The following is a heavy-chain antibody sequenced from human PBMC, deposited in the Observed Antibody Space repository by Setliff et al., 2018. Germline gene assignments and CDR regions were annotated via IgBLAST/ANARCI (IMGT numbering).Heavy chain of an antibody. D-gene: IGHD6-19*01. CDR2: VFVSGST. CDR1: GGSISTYY. V-gene: IGHV4-4*07. J-gene: IGHJ5*02. Sequence: LSLTCTVSGGSISTYYWSWIRRPAGKGLEWIGRVFVSGSTNYNPSLKSRVTMSVDTSRNQFSLKLTSVTAADTAIYYCARDTSSDWAAWFDPWSLGIMVTVSS. CDR3: ARDTSSDWAAWFDP.